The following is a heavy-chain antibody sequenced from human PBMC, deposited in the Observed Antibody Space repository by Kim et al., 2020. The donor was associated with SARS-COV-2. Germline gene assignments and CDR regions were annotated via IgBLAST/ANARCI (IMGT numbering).Heavy chain of an antibody. Sequence: GGSLRLPCAASGINFSDYYMSWIRQAPGKGLEWVSYISSSGSYTEYADSLKGRFTISRDNAENSLYLEMNSLRAEDTAVYYCARVAGGASSWYYFDSWG. CDR2: ISSSGSYT. V-gene: IGHV3-11*05. D-gene: IGHD6-13*01. CDR1: GINFSDYY. J-gene: IGHJ4*01. CDR3: ARVAGGASSWYYFDS.